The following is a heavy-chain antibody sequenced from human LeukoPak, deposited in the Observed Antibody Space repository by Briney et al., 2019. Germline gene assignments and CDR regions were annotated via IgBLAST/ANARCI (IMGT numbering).Heavy chain of an antibody. CDR2: INPSGGST. CDR3: AVPAAQGAFDI. D-gene: IGHD2-2*01. Sequence: GASVKVSCKASGYTFTSYYMHWVRQAPGQGLEWMGIINPSGGSTSYAQKFQGRVTMTRDTSTSTVYMELSSLRSEDTAVYYCAVPAAQGAFDIWGQGTMVTVSS. CDR1: GYTFTSYY. V-gene: IGHV1-46*01. J-gene: IGHJ3*02.